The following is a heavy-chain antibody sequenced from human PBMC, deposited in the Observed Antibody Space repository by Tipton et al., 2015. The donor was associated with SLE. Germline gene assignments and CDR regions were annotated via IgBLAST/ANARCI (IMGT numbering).Heavy chain of an antibody. Sequence: VQLVQSGAEVKKSGESLKISCQASGYSLTSYWIVWVRQMPGKGLEWMGIIYPGESETRYSPSFQGQVTISADRSTAYLQWSSLKSSDTAMYYCARRGSQLAFDVWGQGTMVTVSS. J-gene: IGHJ3*01. V-gene: IGHV5-51*03. CDR1: GYSLTSYW. CDR2: IYPGESET. D-gene: IGHD1-26*01. CDR3: ARRGSQLAFDV.